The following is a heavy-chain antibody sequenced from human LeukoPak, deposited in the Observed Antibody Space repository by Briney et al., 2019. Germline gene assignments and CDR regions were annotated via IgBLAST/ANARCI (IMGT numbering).Heavy chain of an antibody. CDR3: ARDDYDILTGYCLDY. CDR2: ISAYNGNT. Sequence: ASVKVSCKASGYTFTSYDINWVRQATGQGLEWMGWISAYNGNTNYAQKLQGRVTMTTDTSTSTAYMELRSLRSDDTAVYYCARDDYDILTGYCLDYWGQGTLVTVSS. V-gene: IGHV1-18*01. D-gene: IGHD3-9*01. J-gene: IGHJ4*02. CDR1: GYTFTSYD.